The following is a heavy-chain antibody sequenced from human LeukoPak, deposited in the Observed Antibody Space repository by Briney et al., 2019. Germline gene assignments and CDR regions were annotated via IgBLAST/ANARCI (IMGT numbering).Heavy chain of an antibody. CDR3: ARSPSLLRFLEWPPPSADAFDI. D-gene: IGHD3-3*01. J-gene: IGHJ3*02. CDR1: GYTFTSYG. V-gene: IGHV1-18*01. Sequence: ASVKVSCKASGYTFTSYGISWVRQAPGQGLEWMGWISAYNGNTNHAQKLQGRVTMTTDTSTSTAYMELRSLRSDDTAVYYCARSPSLLRFLEWPPPSADAFDIWGQGTMVTVSS. CDR2: ISAYNGNT.